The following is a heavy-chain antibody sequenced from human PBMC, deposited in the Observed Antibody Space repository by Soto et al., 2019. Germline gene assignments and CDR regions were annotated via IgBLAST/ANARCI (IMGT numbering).Heavy chain of an antibody. CDR1: GFTFSSYS. V-gene: IGHV3-21*01. CDR3: ARDGSVYYSSSWYYFDY. D-gene: IGHD6-13*01. J-gene: IGHJ4*02. CDR2: ISSSSSYI. Sequence: GGSLRLSCAASGFTFSSYSMNWVRQAPGKGLEWVSSISSSSSYIYYADSVKDRFTISRDNAKNSLYLQMNSLRAEDTAVYYCARDGSVYYSSSWYYFDYWGQGTLVTVSS.